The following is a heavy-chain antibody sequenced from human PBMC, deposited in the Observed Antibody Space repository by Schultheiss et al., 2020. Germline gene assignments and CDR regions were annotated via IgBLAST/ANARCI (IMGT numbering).Heavy chain of an antibody. J-gene: IGHJ6*02. CDR2: IWYDGSKK. V-gene: IGHV3-33*02. D-gene: IGHD2-15*01. Sequence: GGSLRLSCAASGFTFSSYGMHWVRQAPGKGLEWVAVIWYDGSKKYYADSAKGRFTISRDNSKNTLFLQINSLRAEDTAVYYCAKDRSVVVPEYGMDVWGQGTTVTVSS. CDR3: AKDRSVVVPEYGMDV. CDR1: GFTFSSYG.